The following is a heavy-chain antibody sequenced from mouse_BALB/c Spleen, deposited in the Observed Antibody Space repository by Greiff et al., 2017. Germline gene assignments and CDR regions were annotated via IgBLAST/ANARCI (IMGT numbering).Heavy chain of an antibody. J-gene: IGHJ4*01. D-gene: IGHD2-4*01. Sequence: VKLEESGPDLVAPSQSLSITCTVSGFSLTSYGVHWVRQPPGKGLEWLVVIWSDGSTTYNSALKSRLSISKDNSKSQVFLKMNSLQTDDTAMYYCARQSIYYDYDEAMDYWGQGTSVTVSS. V-gene: IGHV2-6-2*01. CDR2: IWSDGST. CDR3: ARQSIYYDYDEAMDY. CDR1: GFSLTSYG.